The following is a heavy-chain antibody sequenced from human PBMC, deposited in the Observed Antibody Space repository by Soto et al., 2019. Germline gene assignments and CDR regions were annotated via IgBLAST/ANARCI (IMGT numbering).Heavy chain of an antibody. Sequence: EVQLVESGGGLVQPGGSLRLSCAASGFTFSSYWMSWVRQAPGKGLEWVANIKQDGSEKYYVDSVKGRFTISRDNAKNSLYLQMTSLRAEDTAVYYCARSIAARLNWFAPWGQGTLVTVSS. CDR2: IKQDGSEK. J-gene: IGHJ5*02. CDR3: ARSIAARLNWFAP. V-gene: IGHV3-7*01. CDR1: GFTFSSYW. D-gene: IGHD6-6*01.